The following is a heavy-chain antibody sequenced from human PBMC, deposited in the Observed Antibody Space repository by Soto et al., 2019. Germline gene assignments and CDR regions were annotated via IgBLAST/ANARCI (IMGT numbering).Heavy chain of an antibody. CDR3: ARAQRTQLVRGPGYYNYGMDI. J-gene: IGHJ6*02. Sequence: KLSETLSLTCTVSGGSISSGGYYWSWIRQHPGKGLEWIGYIYYSGSTYYNPSLKSRVTISVDTSKNQFSLKLSSVTAADTAVYYCARAQRTQLVRGPGYYNYGMDIWGQVPTVTVSS. CDR1: GGSISSGGYY. V-gene: IGHV4-31*03. D-gene: IGHD6-13*01. CDR2: IYYSGST.